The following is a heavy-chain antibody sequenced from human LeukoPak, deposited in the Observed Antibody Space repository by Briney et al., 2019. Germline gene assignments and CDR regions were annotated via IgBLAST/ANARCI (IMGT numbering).Heavy chain of an antibody. CDR1: GFTFSSNN. CDR2: ISYDGRNE. J-gene: IGHJ4*01. Sequence: GGSLRLSCAASGFTFSSNNMHWVRQAPGKGLEWVTSISYDGRNEYYADSVKGRFTISRDNSKNTLYLQINSLRAEDTAVYYCARDNLGLDYWGHGTLVTVSS. V-gene: IGHV3-30*04. D-gene: IGHD1-14*01. CDR3: ARDNLGLDY.